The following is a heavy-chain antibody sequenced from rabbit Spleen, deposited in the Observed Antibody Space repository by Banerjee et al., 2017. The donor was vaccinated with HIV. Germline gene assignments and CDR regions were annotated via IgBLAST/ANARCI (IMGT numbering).Heavy chain of an antibody. Sequence: QQQLEESGGGLVKPGGTLTLTCKASGTDFSNYYYICWVRQAPGKGLELIACIYAGSGGSTYYASWAKGRFTISKTSSTTVTLQMTSLTAADTATYFCARFYAGYGDFGYAAMWGPGTLVTVS. J-gene: IGHJ4*01. CDR2: IYAGSGGST. D-gene: IGHD7-1*01. CDR1: GTDFSNYYY. CDR3: ARFYAGYGDFGYAAM. V-gene: IGHV1S45*01.